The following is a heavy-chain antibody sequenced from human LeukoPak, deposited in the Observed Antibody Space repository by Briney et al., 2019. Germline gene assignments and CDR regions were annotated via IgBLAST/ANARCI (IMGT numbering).Heavy chain of an antibody. CDR1: GGSVSSNTYY. CDR2: IYYSGST. Sequence: SETLSLTCTVSGGSVSSNTYYWSWIRQPPGKGLEWIGYIYYSGSTNYNPSLKSRVTISVDTSKNQFSLKLSSVTAADTAVYYCARDVDILTGYRGLFDYWGQGTLVTVSS. CDR3: ARDVDILTGYRGLFDY. J-gene: IGHJ4*02. D-gene: IGHD3-9*01. V-gene: IGHV4-61*01.